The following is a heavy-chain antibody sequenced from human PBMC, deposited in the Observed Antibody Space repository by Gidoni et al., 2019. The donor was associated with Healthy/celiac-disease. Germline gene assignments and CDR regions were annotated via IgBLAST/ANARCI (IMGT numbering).Heavy chain of an antibody. J-gene: IGHJ6*02. D-gene: IGHD3-10*01. Sequence: QVQLVQSGAEVKKPGASVKVSCKASGYPFTSYAMHWVRQAPGQRLEWMGWINAGNGNTKYSQKFQGRVTITRDTSASTAYMELSSLRSEDTAVYYCARGGGEVGKGGYYYYGMDVWGQGTTVTVSS. CDR3: ARGGGEVGKGGYYYYGMDV. CDR2: INAGNGNT. V-gene: IGHV1-3*01. CDR1: GYPFTSYA.